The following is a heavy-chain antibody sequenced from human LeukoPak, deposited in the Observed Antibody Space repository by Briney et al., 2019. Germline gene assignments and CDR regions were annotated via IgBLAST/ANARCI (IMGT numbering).Heavy chain of an antibody. Sequence: PGGSLRLSRVASDFTFSSYSMNWVRQAPGKGLEWVSYISSSSSTIYYADSVKGRFTISRDNAKNSLYLQMNSLRAEDTAVYYCARVFDQLLGFYGMDVWGQGTTVTVSS. D-gene: IGHD2-2*01. V-gene: IGHV3-48*01. J-gene: IGHJ6*02. CDR1: DFTFSSYS. CDR2: ISSSSSTI. CDR3: ARVFDQLLGFYGMDV.